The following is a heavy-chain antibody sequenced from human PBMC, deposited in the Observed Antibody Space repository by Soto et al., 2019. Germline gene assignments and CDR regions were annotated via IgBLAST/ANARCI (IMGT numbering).Heavy chain of an antibody. CDR3: ARDSFDY. J-gene: IGHJ4*02. V-gene: IGHV1-18*04. CDR2: ISTYNGNT. Sequence: SVKVSCKTSDYTLTSNAINWVPQAPGQGLEWMGWISTYNGNTNYVQKFQGRVTMTTDTSTSKAYMELRRVRSDDTAVYYCARDSFDYWGQGTLVTVAS. CDR1: DYTLTSNA.